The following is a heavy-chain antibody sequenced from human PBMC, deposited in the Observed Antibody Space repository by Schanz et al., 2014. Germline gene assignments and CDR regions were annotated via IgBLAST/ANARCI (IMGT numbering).Heavy chain of an antibody. CDR1: GFTFSAYA. V-gene: IGHV3-23*01. CDR3: AKGRFGELSAFDI. J-gene: IGHJ3*02. Sequence: EVQLLESGGGLVQPGGSLRLSCAASGFTFSAYAMTWVRQIPGKGLEWVSAISASGGTTYYADSVTGRFTISRDNAKNTLYLQMNSLRAEDTAVYYCAKGRFGELSAFDIWGQGTMVTVSS. CDR2: ISASGGTT. D-gene: IGHD3-10*01.